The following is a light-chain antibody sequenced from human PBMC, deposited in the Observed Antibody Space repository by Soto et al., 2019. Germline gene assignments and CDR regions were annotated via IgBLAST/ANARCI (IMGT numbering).Light chain of an antibody. CDR1: QNLPHCGGRTY. CDR3: MQSIQHPLYT. J-gene: IGKJ2*01. V-gene: IGKV2D-29*01. CDR2: EVS. Sequence: DFVMTQNPTPLSVHPGPPASNSCQSSQNLPHCGGRTYLYWYLQKPGQPPQLLIYEVSNRFSGVPDRFSGSGSGTDFTLKISRVEADDVGVYYCMQSIQHPLYTFGQGTKLEIK.